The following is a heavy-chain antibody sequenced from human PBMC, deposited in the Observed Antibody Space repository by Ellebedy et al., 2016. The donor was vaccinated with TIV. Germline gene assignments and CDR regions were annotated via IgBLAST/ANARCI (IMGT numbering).Heavy chain of an antibody. Sequence: AASVKVSCKASGYTFTSYGISWVRQAPGQGLEWMGWISAYNGNTNYAQKLQGRVTMTTDTSTSTAYMELRSLRSDDTAVYYCARVEWIQPHPEPDYWGQGTLVTVSS. J-gene: IGHJ4*02. D-gene: IGHD5-18*01. CDR1: GYTFTSYG. CDR2: ISAYNGNT. CDR3: ARVEWIQPHPEPDY. V-gene: IGHV1-18*01.